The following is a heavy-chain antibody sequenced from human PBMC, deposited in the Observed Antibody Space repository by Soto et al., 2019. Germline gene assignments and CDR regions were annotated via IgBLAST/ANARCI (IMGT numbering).Heavy chain of an antibody. CDR3: ATSSSGWRDSLDP. J-gene: IGHJ5*02. Sequence: KPSETLSLTCTVSGGSFRDDGYSWNWIRQSPGKGLEWIGCIFRSGSTLYSPSLKSRVSMSLDVSKNQFSLALTSVTAADTAVYYCATSSSGWRDSLDPWSTGSRVTVSS. D-gene: IGHD6-19*01. V-gene: IGHV4-30-2*06. CDR1: GGSFRDDGYS. CDR2: IFRSGST.